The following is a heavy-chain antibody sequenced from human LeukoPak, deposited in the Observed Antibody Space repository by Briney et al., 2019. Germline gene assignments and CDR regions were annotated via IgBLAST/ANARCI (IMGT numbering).Heavy chain of an antibody. CDR3: ARGGIPTGPYYYFYYMDV. V-gene: IGHV3-30*01. D-gene: IGHD3-10*01. Sequence: PGGSLRLSCAASGFTFSRNVMRWVRQAPGKGLEWVATISYDGNNKFHSDSVKGRFTISRDNSRNTLYLQMNSLRGGDAAVYSCARGGIPTGPYYYFYYMDVWGKGTAVTVSS. CDR1: GFTFSRNV. J-gene: IGHJ6*03. CDR2: ISYDGNNK.